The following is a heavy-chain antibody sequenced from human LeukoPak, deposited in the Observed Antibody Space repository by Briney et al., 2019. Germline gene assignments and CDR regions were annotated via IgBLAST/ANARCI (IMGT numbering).Heavy chain of an antibody. D-gene: IGHD1-26*01. CDR2: IDPSSGGT. CDR1: GYTFTSYY. CDR3: ARNRAVGTTDWYFDY. J-gene: IGHJ4*02. Sequence: ASVKVSCKASGYTFTSYYMHWVRQAPGQGLEWMGLIDPSSGGTTYAQKFQGRVTMTRDMSTSTVYMDLSSLRSEDTAVYYCARNRAVGTTDWYFDYWGQGTLVTVSS. V-gene: IGHV1-46*01.